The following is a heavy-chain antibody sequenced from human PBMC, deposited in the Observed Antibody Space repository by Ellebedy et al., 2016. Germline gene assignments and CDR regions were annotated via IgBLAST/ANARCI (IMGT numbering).Heavy chain of an antibody. CDR2: IYYSGST. J-gene: IGHJ4*02. Sequence: SETLSLTCSISGGSISSYYWSWIRQPPGKGLEYIGYIYYSGSTSYNPSLKSRVTISVDTSKNQFSLKLSSVTAADTAVYYCASEVIPVGAIDYWGQGTLVTVSS. V-gene: IGHV4-59*01. CDR3: ASEVIPVGAIDY. CDR1: GGSISSYY. D-gene: IGHD1-26*01.